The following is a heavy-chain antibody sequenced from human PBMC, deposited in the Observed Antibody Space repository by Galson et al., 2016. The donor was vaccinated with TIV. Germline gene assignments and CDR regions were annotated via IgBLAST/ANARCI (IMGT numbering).Heavy chain of an antibody. CDR3: VKDRDERVVPSFGFDL. CDR2: ISWDGGST. CDR1: GFSFDDYG. V-gene: IGHV3-43D*04. Sequence: SLRLSCAASGFSFDDYGMHWVRQGPGMGLEWVSFISWDGGSTKYVDSVEGRFTISRNNSKNTLYLQMNSLRSDYTALYYCVKDRDERVVPSFGFDLWGRGSLVTVSA. D-gene: IGHD2-21*01. J-gene: IGHJ2*01.